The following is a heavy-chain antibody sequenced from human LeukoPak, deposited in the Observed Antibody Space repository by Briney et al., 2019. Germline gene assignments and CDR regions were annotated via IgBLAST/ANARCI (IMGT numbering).Heavy chain of an antibody. CDR1: GYTFTYYV. V-gene: IGHV1-18*01. D-gene: IGHD1-26*01. CDR2: INAYNGNT. J-gene: IGHJ4*02. Sequence: ASVKVSCKPSGYTFTYYVISWVRQAPGQGLEWMGWINAYNGNTNHAQKFQGRVTMTTDTSTSTAYMELRSLRSDDTAVYYCARGEKPYDYWGQGTLVSVSS. CDR3: ARGEKPYDY.